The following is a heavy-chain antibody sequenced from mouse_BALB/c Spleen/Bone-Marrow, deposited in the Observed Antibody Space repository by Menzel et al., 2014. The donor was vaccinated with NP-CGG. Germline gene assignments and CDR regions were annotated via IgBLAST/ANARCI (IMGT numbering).Heavy chain of an antibody. J-gene: IGHJ3*01. Sequence: QVQLQQSGAELVKPGASVKLSCKASGYTFTSYYMYWVKQRPGQGPEWIGEINPSNGGADFNEKFKIKATLTVDKSSSTAYMQLSSLTSEDSAVYYCTTSRGYNWFAYWGQGTLVTVSA. CDR3: TTSRGYNWFAY. D-gene: IGHD2-2*01. CDR2: INPSNGGA. V-gene: IGHV1S16*01. CDR1: GYTFTSYY.